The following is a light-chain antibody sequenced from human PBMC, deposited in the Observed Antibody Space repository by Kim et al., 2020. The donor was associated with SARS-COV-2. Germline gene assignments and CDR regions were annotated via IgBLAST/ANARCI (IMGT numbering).Light chain of an antibody. Sequence: SSELTQPPSVSVSPGQTASISCSGDKLGDKYACWYQQWPGQSPVLVIYEDTRRPSGIPERFSASTSGNTATLTISGTQAMDEADYYCQAWDSTTVIFGGGTQLTVL. CDR1: KLGDKY. J-gene: IGLJ2*01. CDR3: QAWDSTTVI. V-gene: IGLV3-1*01. CDR2: EDT.